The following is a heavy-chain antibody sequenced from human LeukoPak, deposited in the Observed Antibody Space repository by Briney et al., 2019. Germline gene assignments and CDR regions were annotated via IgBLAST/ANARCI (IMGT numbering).Heavy chain of an antibody. CDR3: ASVTGYCSGGSCFPP. J-gene: IGHJ5*02. V-gene: IGHV4-59*01. CDR1: GGSISSYY. D-gene: IGHD2-15*01. CDR2: IYYSGST. Sequence: SETLSLTCTVSGGSISSYYWSWIRQPPGKGLEWIGYIYYSGSTNYNPSLKSRVTISVDTSKNQFSLKLSSVTAADTAVYYCASVTGYCSGGSCFPPWGQGTLVTVSS.